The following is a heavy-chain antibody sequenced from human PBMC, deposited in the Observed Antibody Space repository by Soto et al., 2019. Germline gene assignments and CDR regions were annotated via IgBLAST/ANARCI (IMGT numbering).Heavy chain of an antibody. V-gene: IGHV3-33*01. CDR3: ASSSGDYMDV. CDR2: TWCDGSNK. D-gene: IGHD6-6*01. CDR1: GFTLSCYG. J-gene: IGHJ6*03. Sequence: PGGSLRLSCAASGFTLSCYGMHWVRQAPGKGLEWVAVTWCDGSNKFYADSVKGRFTISRDNSRNTLYLQMNSLRAEDTAVYYCASSSGDYMDVWGKGTTVTVSS.